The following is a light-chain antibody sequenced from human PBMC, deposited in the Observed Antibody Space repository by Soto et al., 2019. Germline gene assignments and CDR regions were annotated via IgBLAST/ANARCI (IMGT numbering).Light chain of an antibody. CDR1: QSVSSN. CDR2: DVS. V-gene: IGKV3D-15*01. J-gene: IGKJ4*01. CDR3: QQYNNWPLT. Sequence: EIVMTHSPATLSVSPGERATLSCWAIQSVSSNLSWYQQKPGQAPRLLIYDVSTRATSIPTRFSVSGSGTEFPLTISSLQSEDFAAYYCQQYNNWPLTFGGGTKVDIK.